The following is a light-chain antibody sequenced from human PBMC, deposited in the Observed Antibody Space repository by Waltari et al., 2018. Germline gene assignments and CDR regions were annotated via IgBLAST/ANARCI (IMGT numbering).Light chain of an antibody. J-gene: IGKJ1*01. V-gene: IGKV1-5*03. CDR1: QSISSW. CDR3: QQYNSYSS. CDR2: KAS. Sequence: DIQMTQSPSTLSASEGDRVTITCRACQSISSWLAWYQQKPGKAPKLLIYKASSLESGVPSRFSGSGSGTEFTLTISSLQPDDFATYYCQQYNSYSSFGQGTKVEIK.